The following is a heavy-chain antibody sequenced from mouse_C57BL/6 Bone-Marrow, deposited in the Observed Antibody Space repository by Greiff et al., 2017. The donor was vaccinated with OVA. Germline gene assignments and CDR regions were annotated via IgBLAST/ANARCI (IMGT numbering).Heavy chain of an antibody. D-gene: IGHD2-4*01. J-gene: IGHJ3*01. CDR1: GYTFTSYW. Sequence: QVQLQQPGAELVRPGSSVKLSCKASGYTFTSYWMDWVKQRPGQGLEWIGNIYPSDSETHYNQKFKDKATLTVDKSSSTAYMQLSSLTSEDSAVYYCAKEVYYDPWFAYWGQGTLVTVSA. V-gene: IGHV1-61*01. CDR2: IYPSDSET. CDR3: AKEVYYDPWFAY.